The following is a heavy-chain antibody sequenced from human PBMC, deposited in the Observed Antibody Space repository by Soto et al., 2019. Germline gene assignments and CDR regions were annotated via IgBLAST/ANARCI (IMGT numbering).Heavy chain of an antibody. CDR1: GGSISSGGYY. J-gene: IGHJ3*02. V-gene: IGHV4-31*03. Sequence: SETLSLTCTVSGGSISSGGYYWSWIRQHPGKGLEWIGYIYYSGSTYYNPSLKSRVTISVDTSKNQFSLKLSSVTAADTAVYYFARVLRGMATIKVGAFDIWGQGTMVTVSS. CDR3: ARVLRGMATIKVGAFDI. D-gene: IGHD5-12*01. CDR2: IYYSGST.